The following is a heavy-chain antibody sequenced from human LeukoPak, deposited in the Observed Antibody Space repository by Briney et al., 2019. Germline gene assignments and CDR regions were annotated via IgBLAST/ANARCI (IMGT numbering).Heavy chain of an antibody. CDR2: IYYSGNT. Sequence: SETLSLTCAVSGGSISSSPYYWGWIHQPPGKGLEWIGSIYYSGNTYHNPSLKSRVTISVDTSKNQFSLKLSSLTAADTAVYYCARDRSDNWGLFDYWGQGTLVTVSS. D-gene: IGHD1-1*01. V-gene: IGHV4-39*07. J-gene: IGHJ4*02. CDR3: ARDRSDNWGLFDY. CDR1: GGSISSSPYY.